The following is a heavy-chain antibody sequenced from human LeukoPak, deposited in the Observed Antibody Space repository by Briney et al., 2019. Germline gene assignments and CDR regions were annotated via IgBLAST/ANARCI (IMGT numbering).Heavy chain of an antibody. Sequence: SETLSLTCTVSGGSISSYYWSWIRQPPGKGLEWIGYIYYSGSTNYNPSLKSRVTISVDTSKNQFSLKLGSVTAADTAVYYCARLYYYDSSGYYPYFDYWGQGTLVTVSS. V-gene: IGHV4-59*01. CDR1: GGSISSYY. J-gene: IGHJ4*02. D-gene: IGHD3-22*01. CDR2: IYYSGST. CDR3: ARLYYYDSSGYYPYFDY.